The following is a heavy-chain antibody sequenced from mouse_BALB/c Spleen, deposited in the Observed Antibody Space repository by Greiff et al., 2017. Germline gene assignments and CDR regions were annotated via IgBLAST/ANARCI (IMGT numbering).Heavy chain of an antibody. J-gene: IGHJ4*01. CDR2: ISSGSSTI. CDR1: GFTFSSFG. V-gene: IGHV5-17*02. CDR3: ARPTARGFYAMDY. D-gene: IGHD1-2*01. Sequence: EVQLVESGGGLVQPGGSRKLSCAASGFTFSSFGMHWVRQAPEKGLEWVAYISSGSSTIYYADTVKGRFTISRDNPKNTLFLQMTSLRSEDTAMYYCARPTARGFYAMDYWGQGTSVTVSS.